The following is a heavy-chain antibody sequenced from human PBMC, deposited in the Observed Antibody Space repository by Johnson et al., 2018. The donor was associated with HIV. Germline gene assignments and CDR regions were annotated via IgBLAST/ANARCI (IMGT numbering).Heavy chain of an antibody. CDR3: AKQGGSRLHLWVDAFDI. J-gene: IGHJ3*02. CDR1: GFTFSSYD. V-gene: IGHV3-13*01. CDR2: IGTAGDT. D-gene: IGHD3-10*01. Sequence: MLLVESGGGVVQPGRSLRLSCAASGFTFSSYDMHWVRQATGKGLEWVSAIGTAGDTYYPGSVKGRFTISRDNSKNTLYLQMNSLRAEDTAVYYCAKQGGSRLHLWVDAFDIWGQGTMVTVSS.